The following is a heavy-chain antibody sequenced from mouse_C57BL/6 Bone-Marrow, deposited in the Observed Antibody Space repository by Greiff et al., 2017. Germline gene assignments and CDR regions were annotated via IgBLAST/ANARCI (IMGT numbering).Heavy chain of an antibody. D-gene: IGHD2-5*01. CDR3: ARAYYSNYGFAY. J-gene: IGHJ3*01. CDR1: GYTFTSYG. V-gene: IGHV1-81*01. CDR2: IYPRSGNT. Sequence: LVESGAELARPGASVKLSCKASGYTFTSYGISWVKQRTGQGLEWIGEIYPRSGNTYYNEKFKGKATLTADKSSSTAYMELRSLTSEDSAVYFCARAYYSNYGFAYWGQGTLVTVSA.